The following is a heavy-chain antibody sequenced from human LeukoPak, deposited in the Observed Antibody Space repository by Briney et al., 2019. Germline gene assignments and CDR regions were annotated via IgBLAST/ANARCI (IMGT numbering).Heavy chain of an antibody. CDR2: ISYDGSNK. J-gene: IGHJ6*02. V-gene: IGHV3-30*18. CDR1: GFSFSSYG. D-gene: IGHD2-15*01. CDR3: AKDPHPYPPVVVAATRRDYYYYGMDV. Sequence: GGSLRLSCAASGFSFSSYGMHWVRQAPGKGLEWVAVISYDGSNKYYADSVKGRFTISRDNSKNTLYLQMNSLRAEDTAVYYCAKDPHPYPPVVVAATRRDYYYYGMDVWGQGTTVTVSS.